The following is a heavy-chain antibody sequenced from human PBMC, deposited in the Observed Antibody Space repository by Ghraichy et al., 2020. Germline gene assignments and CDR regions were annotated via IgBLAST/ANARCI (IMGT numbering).Heavy chain of an antibody. CDR3: ARGLFAHTIFGVVIIRKFDY. CDR2: MNPNSGNT. CDR1: GYTFTSYD. V-gene: IGHV1-8*01. D-gene: IGHD3-3*01. J-gene: IGHJ4*02. Sequence: ASVKVSCKASGYTFTSYDINWVRQATGQGLEWMGWMNPNSGNTGYAQKFQGRVTMTRNTSISTAYMELSSLRSEDTAVYYCARGLFAHTIFGVVIIRKFDYWGQGTLVTVSS.